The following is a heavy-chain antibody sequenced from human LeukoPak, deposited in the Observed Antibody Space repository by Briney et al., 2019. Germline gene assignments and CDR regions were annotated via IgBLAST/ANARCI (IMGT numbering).Heavy chain of an antibody. CDR2: INHSGST. CDR1: GGSFSGYY. D-gene: IGHD1-1*01. V-gene: IGHV4-34*01. J-gene: IGHJ2*01. CDR3: ARRIPNGWYFDL. Sequence: SETLSLTCAVYGGSFSGYYWSWIRQPPGKGLEWIGEINHSGSTNYNPSLKSRVTISVDTSKNQFSLKLSSVTAADTAVYYCARRIPNGWYFDLWGRGTLVTVSS.